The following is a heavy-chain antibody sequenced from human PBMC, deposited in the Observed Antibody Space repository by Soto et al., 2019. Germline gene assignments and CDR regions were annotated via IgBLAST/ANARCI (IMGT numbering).Heavy chain of an antibody. V-gene: IGHV3-30-3*01. CDR2: ISFDGSTE. CDR1: GFTFISYA. D-gene: IGHD3-10*01. CDR3: ARSRHGSGSYTHFYYGLDV. Sequence: QVQLVESGGGVVQPGRSLRLSCAASGFTFISYAMHWVRQAPGKGLAWVAVISFDGSTEYYADSVKGRFTISRDNSKNTVYLQMKSLRSEDTDVYYCARSRHGSGSYTHFYYGLDVWGQGTTVTVSS. J-gene: IGHJ6*02.